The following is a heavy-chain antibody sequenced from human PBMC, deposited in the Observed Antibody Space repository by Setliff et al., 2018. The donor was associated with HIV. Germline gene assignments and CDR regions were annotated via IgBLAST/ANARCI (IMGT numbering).Heavy chain of an antibody. J-gene: IGHJ3*01. CDR2: IIPTLNVA. V-gene: IGHV1-69*04. Sequence: GASVKVSCKASGDTFSSYTLSWVRQAPGQSLEWMGRIIPTLNVANDAPKFQGRVTITADKSTSTGYMELSSLTSEDTAMYYCARDRGPNNSFWRGTKKTHAFDLWGQGTMVTVSS. CDR1: GDTFSSYT. CDR3: ARDRGPNNSFWRGTKKTHAFDL. D-gene: IGHD3-3*01.